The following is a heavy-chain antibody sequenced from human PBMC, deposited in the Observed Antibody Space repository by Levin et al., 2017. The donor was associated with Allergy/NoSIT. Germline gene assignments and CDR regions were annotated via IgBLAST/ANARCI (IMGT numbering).Heavy chain of an antibody. J-gene: IGHJ4*02. CDR2: IIPIFGTA. D-gene: IGHD3-22*01. V-gene: IGHV1-69*01. CDR1: GGTFSSYA. Sequence: KISCKASGGTFSSYAISWVRQAPGQGLERMGGIIPIFGTANYAQKFQGRVTITADESTSTAYMELSSLRSEDTAVYYCARSHSTYYYDSSGYLAARWGQGTLVTVSS. CDR3: ARSHSTYYYDSSGYLAAR.